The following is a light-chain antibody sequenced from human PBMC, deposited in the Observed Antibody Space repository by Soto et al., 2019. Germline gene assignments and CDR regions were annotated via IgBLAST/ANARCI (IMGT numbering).Light chain of an antibody. CDR1: QSLGIW. CDR2: DAS. Sequence: DIQMTQSPSTLSASVGDRVTITCRASQSLGIWLAWHQQKPGKAPKLLIYDASTLKSGVPSRFSGSGSGTKFTLTISNLQPDDFATYYCQEYNSYSGTFGQGTKVDIK. J-gene: IGKJ1*01. V-gene: IGKV1-5*01. CDR3: QEYNSYSGT.